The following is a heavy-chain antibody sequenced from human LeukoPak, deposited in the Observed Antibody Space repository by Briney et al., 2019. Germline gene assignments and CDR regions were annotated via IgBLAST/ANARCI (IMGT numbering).Heavy chain of an antibody. CDR3: ARDYCSSTSCYSFDY. D-gene: IGHD2-2*01. Sequence: GGSLRLSCAASGFTFSSYRMNWVRQAPGKGLEWVSSISSSSSYIYYADSVKGRFTISRDNAKNSLYLQMNSLRAEDTAVYYCARDYCSSTSCYSFDYRGQGTLVTVSS. V-gene: IGHV3-21*01. J-gene: IGHJ4*02. CDR1: GFTFSSYR. CDR2: ISSSSSYI.